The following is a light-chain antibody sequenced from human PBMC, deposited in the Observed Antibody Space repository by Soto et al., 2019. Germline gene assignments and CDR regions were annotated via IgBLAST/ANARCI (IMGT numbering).Light chain of an antibody. J-gene: IGLJ1*01. CDR1: KLGDKY. V-gene: IGLV3-1*01. CDR2: QDS. CDR3: QAWDSSTYYV. Sequence: SYELTPPPSVSVSPGQTASITCSGEKLGDKYACWYQQKPGQSPVLVIYQDSKRPSGIPERFSGSNSGNTATLTISGTQAMDEADYYCQAWDSSTYYVFGTGTKLTVL.